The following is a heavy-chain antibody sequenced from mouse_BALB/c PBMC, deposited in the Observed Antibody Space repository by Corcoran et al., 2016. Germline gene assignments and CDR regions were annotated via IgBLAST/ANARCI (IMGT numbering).Heavy chain of an antibody. CDR3: ANWDGYFDV. D-gene: IGHD4-1*01. V-gene: IGHV14-3*02. CDR2: IDPANGNT. CDR1: GFNIKDTY. J-gene: IGHJ1*01. Sequence: EVQLQQSGAELVKPGASVKLSCTASGFNIKDTYRHWVKQRPEQGLEWIGRIDPANGNTKYDPKFQGKATITADTSSNTAYLQLSSLTSEDTAVYYCANWDGYFDVWGAGTTVTVSS.